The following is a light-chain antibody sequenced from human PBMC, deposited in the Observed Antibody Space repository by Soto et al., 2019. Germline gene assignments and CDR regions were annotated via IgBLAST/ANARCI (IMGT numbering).Light chain of an antibody. CDR3: QQYGRSPTT. Sequence: EIVLTQSPGTLSLSPGERATLSCRASQSDSSSYLAWYQQKPGQAPRLLIYGASSRATGIPDRFSGSGSGTDFTLTISRLEPEDFAVYDCQQYGRSPTTFGQGTKVDIK. J-gene: IGKJ1*01. V-gene: IGKV3-20*01. CDR2: GAS. CDR1: QSDSSSY.